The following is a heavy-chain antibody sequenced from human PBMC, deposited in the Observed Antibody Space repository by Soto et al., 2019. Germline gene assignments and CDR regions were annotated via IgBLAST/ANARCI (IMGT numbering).Heavy chain of an antibody. V-gene: IGHV3-23*04. Sequence: EVQLVESGGGLVQPAGSLRLSCAASGFTFSSHAMGWVRQAPGKGLECVSAISGSGENTYYADSVKRRYTISRDNPKTTPYLQMNSPRAEDTAVYYCAIEACSSTGCYYFGMDVWGQGTKVTVAS. CDR3: AIEACSSTGCYYFGMDV. CDR2: ISGSGENT. D-gene: IGHD2-2*01. CDR1: GFTFSSHA. J-gene: IGHJ6*02.